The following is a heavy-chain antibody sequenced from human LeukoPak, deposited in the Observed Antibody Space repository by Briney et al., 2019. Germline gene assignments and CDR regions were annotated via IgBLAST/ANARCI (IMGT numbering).Heavy chain of an antibody. V-gene: IGHV1-18*01. CDR3: ARRVATTDHFDY. D-gene: IGHD2/OR15-2a*01. CDR2: ISGYNGNT. CDR1: GYTFTSYG. J-gene: IGHJ4*02. Sequence: SVKFSCKSSGYTFTSYGISWVRQAPAQGLEWMGRISGYNGNTNSAQKVQGRVTMTTDTSTTTAYMELRSLRSDDTAVYYCARRVATTDHFDYWGQGTLVSASS.